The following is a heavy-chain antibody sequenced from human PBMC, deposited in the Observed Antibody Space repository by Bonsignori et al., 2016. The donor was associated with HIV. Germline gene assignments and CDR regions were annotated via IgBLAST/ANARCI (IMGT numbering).Heavy chain of an antibody. Sequence: WVRQAPGQGLEWMGWMNPNSGNTGYAQKFQGRVTMTRNTSISTAYMELSSLRSEDTAVYYCARGPDIDYWGQGTLVTVSS. CDR3: ARGPDIDY. J-gene: IGHJ4*02. CDR2: MNPNSGNT. V-gene: IGHV1-8*01.